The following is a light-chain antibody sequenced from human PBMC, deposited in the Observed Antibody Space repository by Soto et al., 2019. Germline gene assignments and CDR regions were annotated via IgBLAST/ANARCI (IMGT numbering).Light chain of an antibody. CDR3: QQSYSTPYT. Sequence: IQMTQSPSSLSASVGDRVTITCRASQRITTYLNWYQQKPGKAPKLLISTAATLQGGVPSRFSGSGSGTDCTLTITTLQPEDFATYFCQQSYSTPYTFGQGTKLEIK. CDR2: TAA. CDR1: QRITTY. V-gene: IGKV1-39*01. J-gene: IGKJ2*01.